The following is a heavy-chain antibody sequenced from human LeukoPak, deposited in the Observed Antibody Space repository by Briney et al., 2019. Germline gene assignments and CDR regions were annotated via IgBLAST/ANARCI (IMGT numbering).Heavy chain of an antibody. D-gene: IGHD6-13*01. CDR2: ISSSSSYI. V-gene: IGHV3-21*01. CDR3: ASLFVGIAAAGYYYGMDV. J-gene: IGHJ6*02. CDR1: GFTFSSYS. Sequence: GGSLRLSCAASGFTFSSYSMNWVRQAPGKGLEWFSSISSSSSYIYYADSVKGRFTISRDNAKNSLYLQMNSLRAEDTAVYYCASLFVGIAAAGYYYGMDVWGQGTTVTVSS.